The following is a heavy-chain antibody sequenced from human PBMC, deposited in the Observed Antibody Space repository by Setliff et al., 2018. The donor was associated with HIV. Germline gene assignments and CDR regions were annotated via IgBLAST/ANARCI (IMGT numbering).Heavy chain of an antibody. V-gene: IGHV3-74*01. J-gene: IGHJ4*02. Sequence: GGSLRLSCAASGFTFSTSWMNWVRQAPGKGLVWVARINADGSSTSYADSVKGRFTISRDNAKNTVYLQMNTLRVEDTAVYYCMYGGRTATTHWGQGTLVTVSS. CDR2: INADGSST. CDR3: MYGGRTATTH. CDR1: GFTFSTSW. D-gene: IGHD4-17*01.